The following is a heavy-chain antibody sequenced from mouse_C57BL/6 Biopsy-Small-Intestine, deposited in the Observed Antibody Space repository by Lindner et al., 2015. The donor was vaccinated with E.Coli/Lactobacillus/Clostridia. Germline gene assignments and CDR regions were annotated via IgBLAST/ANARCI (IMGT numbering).Heavy chain of an antibody. CDR2: IYYSGTI. J-gene: IGHJ1*03. CDR1: GISITTGNYR. Sequence: VQLQESGPGLVKPSQTVFLTCTVTGISITTGNYRWSWIRQFPGNKLEWIGYIYYSGTITYNPSLTSRTTITRDTPKNQFFLEMNSLTAEDTATYYCARVDSSYWHFDVWGTGTTVTVSS. V-gene: IGHV3-5*01. D-gene: IGHD3-2*01. CDR3: ARVDSSYWHFDV.